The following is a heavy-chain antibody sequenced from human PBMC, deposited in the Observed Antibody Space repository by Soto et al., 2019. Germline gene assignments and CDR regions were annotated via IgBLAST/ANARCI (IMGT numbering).Heavy chain of an antibody. D-gene: IGHD2-8*01. CDR1: GYSFNSYC. V-gene: IGHV5-51*01. J-gene: IGHJ6*02. CDR3: ARLHILYKAGMDV. Sequence: PGESLKISCASFGYSFNSYCIGWVRQMPGKGLEWMAMICPGDSNRRYSPSFQGQVTVSADKSISTAYLQWSSLKASDTAMYYCARLHILYKAGMDVWGQGTTVTVSS. CDR2: ICPGDSNR.